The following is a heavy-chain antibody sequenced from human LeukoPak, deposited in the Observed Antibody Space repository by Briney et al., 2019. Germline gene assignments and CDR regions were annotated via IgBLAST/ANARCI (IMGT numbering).Heavy chain of an antibody. V-gene: IGHV3-74*01. CDR2: INTDGSTT. CDR3: ARDLDYKLDY. J-gene: IGHJ4*02. D-gene: IGHD4/OR15-4a*01. CDR1: GFTFSIYL. Sequence: GGSLRLSCAASGFTFSIYLMHWVRQAPRKGLVWVSRINTDGSTTNYADSVKDRFTISRDNPKNTLYLQMNSLRVEDTAVYYCARDLDYKLDYWGQGTLVTVSS.